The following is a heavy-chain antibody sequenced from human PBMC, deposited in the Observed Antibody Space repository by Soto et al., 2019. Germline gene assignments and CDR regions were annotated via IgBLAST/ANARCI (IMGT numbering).Heavy chain of an antibody. J-gene: IGHJ3*02. V-gene: IGHV1-3*01. D-gene: IGHD2-15*01. CDR3: GMGECSGGSCYSFGAFDI. CDR2: INAGNGNT. CDR1: GYTFTSYA. Sequence: ASVKVSCKASGYTFTSYAMHWVRRAPGQRLEWMGWINAGNGNTKYSQKFQGRVTITRDTSASTAYMELSSLGSEDTAVYYCGMGECSGGSCYSFGAFDIWGQGTMVTVSS.